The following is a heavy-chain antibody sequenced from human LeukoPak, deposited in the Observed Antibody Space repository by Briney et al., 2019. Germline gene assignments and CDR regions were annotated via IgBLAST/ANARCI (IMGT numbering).Heavy chain of an antibody. CDR3: ARAPPYSSASRGYYGMDV. J-gene: IGHJ6*02. Sequence: PGGSLRLSCAASGFTFSSYDMHWVRQTTGKGLEWVSSIGIAGDTYYPGSVKGRFTISRENAKNSLYLQMNSLRAGDTAVYYCARAPPYSSASRGYYGMDVWGQGTTVTVSS. V-gene: IGHV3-13*01. CDR1: GFTFSSYD. D-gene: IGHD6-6*01. CDR2: IGIAGDT.